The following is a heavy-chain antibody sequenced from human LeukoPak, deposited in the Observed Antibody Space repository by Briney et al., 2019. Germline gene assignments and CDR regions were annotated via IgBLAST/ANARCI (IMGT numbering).Heavy chain of an antibody. V-gene: IGHV3-74*01. CDR3: ARDSGGYPGHFDY. CDR1: GFTFSGFW. J-gene: IGHJ4*02. D-gene: IGHD1-26*01. Sequence: GGSLRLSCAASGFTFSGFWMQWVRQAPGKGQVWISRLHSDGSNTDYADSVKGRFTISRDNAKNTLYLQMNSLSAEDTAVYYCARDSGGYPGHFDYWGQGTLVTVSS. CDR2: LHSDGSNT.